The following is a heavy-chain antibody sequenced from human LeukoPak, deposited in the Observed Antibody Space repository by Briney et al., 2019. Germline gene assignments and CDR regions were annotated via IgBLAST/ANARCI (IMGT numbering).Heavy chain of an antibody. CDR2: INHSGST. D-gene: IGHD6-13*01. CDR3: ARVRAAVHY. CDR1: GGSFSGYY. J-gene: IGHJ4*02. Sequence: SETLSLTCAVYGGSFSGYYWSWIRQPPGKGLEWIGEINHSGSTNYNPSLKSRVTISEDMSKNQFSLKLSSVTAADTAVYYCARVRAAVHYWGQGTLVTVSS. V-gene: IGHV4-34*01.